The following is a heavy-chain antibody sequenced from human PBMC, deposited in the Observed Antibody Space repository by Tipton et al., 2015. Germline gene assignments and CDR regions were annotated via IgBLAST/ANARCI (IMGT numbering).Heavy chain of an antibody. CDR2: IHHGGST. Sequence: GLVKPSGTLSLTCSVSGDSISSSNWWSWVRQPPGKGLEWIGEIHHGGSTNYSPSLKSRVTMSLDASKNQFSLKLRSVTAADTAVYYCARCTELGDLDYWGQGTLVTVSS. J-gene: IGHJ4*02. CDR1: GDSISSSNW. CDR3: ARCTELGDLDY. D-gene: IGHD2-8*02. V-gene: IGHV4-4*02.